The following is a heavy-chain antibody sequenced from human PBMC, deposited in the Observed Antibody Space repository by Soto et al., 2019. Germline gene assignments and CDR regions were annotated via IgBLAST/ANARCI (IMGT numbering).Heavy chain of an antibody. V-gene: IGHV4-59*01. CDR2: IDYSGST. D-gene: IGHD4-17*01. J-gene: IGHJ4*02. CDR3: ARHDIYGAGYDY. CDR1: GGCISSYD. Sequence: PSETLSLTCTVSGGCISSYDWSWIRQPPGKGLEWIGYIDYSGSTNYNPSLKSRVTISVDTSKNQFSLKLNSVTAADTAVYYCARHDIYGAGYDYWGQGTLVTVSS.